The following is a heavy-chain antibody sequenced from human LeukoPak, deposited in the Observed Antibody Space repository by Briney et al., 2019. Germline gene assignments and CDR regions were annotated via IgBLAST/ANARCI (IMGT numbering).Heavy chain of an antibody. D-gene: IGHD3-9*01. CDR1: GGTFSSYA. CDR2: IIPIFGTA. Sequence: VASVKVSCKASGGTFSSYAIGWVRQAPGQGREWMGGIIPIFGTANYAQKFQGRVTITADESTSTAYMELSSLRSEDTAVYYCARVEVYDILTGYPSGYWGQGTLVTVSS. CDR3: ARVEVYDILTGYPSGY. V-gene: IGHV1-69*13. J-gene: IGHJ4*02.